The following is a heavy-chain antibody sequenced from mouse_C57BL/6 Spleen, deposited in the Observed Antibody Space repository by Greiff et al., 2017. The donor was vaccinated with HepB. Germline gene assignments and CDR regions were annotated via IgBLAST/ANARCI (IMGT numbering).Heavy chain of an antibody. J-gene: IGHJ4*01. V-gene: IGHV1-4*01. CDR3: ARGYDPYYAMDY. Sequence: QVQLQQSGAELARPGASVKMSCKASGYTFTSYTMHWVKQRPGQGLEWIGYINPSSGYTKYNQKFKDKATLTADKSSSTAYMQLSSLTSEDSAVYYCARGYDPYYAMDYWGQGTSVTVSS. D-gene: IGHD2-3*01. CDR1: GYTFTSYT. CDR2: INPSSGYT.